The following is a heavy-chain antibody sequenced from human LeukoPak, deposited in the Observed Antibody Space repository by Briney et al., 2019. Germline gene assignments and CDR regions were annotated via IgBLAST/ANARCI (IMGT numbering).Heavy chain of an antibody. Sequence: ASVKVSCKASGYTFNGYYKHWVRQAPGQGLEWMGWINPNSGGTNYAQKFQGRVTMTRDTSISTAYMELSSLRSEDTAVYFCATHSPEWRYSGYYNFYYMDVWGKGTTVTVSS. CDR1: GYTFNGYY. CDR3: ATHSPEWRYSGYYNFYYMDV. D-gene: IGHD5-12*01. CDR2: INPNSGGT. V-gene: IGHV1-2*02. J-gene: IGHJ6*03.